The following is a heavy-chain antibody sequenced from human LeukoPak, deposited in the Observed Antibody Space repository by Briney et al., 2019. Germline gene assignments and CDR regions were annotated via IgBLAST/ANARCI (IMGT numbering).Heavy chain of an antibody. CDR2: ISNEGSST. V-gene: IGHV3-64*01. D-gene: IGHD6-13*01. Sequence: PGGALRLSCAAPGFIFSNFAMYWVRQAPGKGLEYVSAISNEGSSTYYGHSVKGRFTISRDNSKNTLYLQIATLTPEDTAGYYCARRPYSSSWYYFDYWGQGTLVTVSS. J-gene: IGHJ4*02. CDR3: ARRPYSSSWYYFDY. CDR1: GFIFSNFA.